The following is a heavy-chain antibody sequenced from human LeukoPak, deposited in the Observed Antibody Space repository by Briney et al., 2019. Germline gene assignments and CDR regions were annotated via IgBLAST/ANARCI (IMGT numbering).Heavy chain of an antibody. J-gene: IGHJ1*01. CDR2: ISGSGGST. V-gene: IGHV3-23*01. CDR1: GFTFSSYA. Sequence: PGGSLRLSCAASGFTFSSYAMSWVRQAPGKGLEWVSAISGSGGSTYYADSVKGRFTISRDNSKNTLYLQMNSLRAEDTAVYYCGKHGSSWYGEYFQHWGQGTLVTVSS. D-gene: IGHD6-13*01. CDR3: GKHGSSWYGEYFQH.